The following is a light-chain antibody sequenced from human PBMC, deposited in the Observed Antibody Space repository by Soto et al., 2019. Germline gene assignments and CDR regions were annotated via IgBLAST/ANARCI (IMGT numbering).Light chain of an antibody. CDR3: LQDYNYPLP. CDR1: QDIRDD. J-gene: IGKJ4*01. V-gene: IGKV1-6*01. Sequence: THSPSSRSASVGDRVSMACVASQDIRDDLGWYQQKPGKAPKLVIYGVSHLQSGVPSRFSGSGFGTDFSFTISSLQPEDSATYYCLQDYNYPLPFGGGTKVDI. CDR2: GVS.